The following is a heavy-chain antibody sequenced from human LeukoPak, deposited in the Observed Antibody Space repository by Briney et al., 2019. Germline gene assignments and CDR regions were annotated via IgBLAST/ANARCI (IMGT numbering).Heavy chain of an antibody. J-gene: IGHJ4*02. V-gene: IGHV3-23*01. CDR1: GFVFVSYG. D-gene: IGHD4-11*01. CDR2: ITGSGGTT. Sequence: GGSLRLSWEGSGFVFVSYGMSWVRQAPGKGLEWVSGITGSGGTTNYADAVKGRFTVSRDNFKNTVYLQMDSLRVEDTAIYYCARAPVSFDLWGQGTLVTVSS. CDR3: ARAPVSFDL.